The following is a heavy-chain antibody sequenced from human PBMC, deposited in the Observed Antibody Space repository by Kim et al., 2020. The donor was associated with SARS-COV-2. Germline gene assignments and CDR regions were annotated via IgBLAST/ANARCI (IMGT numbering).Heavy chain of an antibody. J-gene: IGHJ4*02. Sequence: SETLSLTCAVYGGSFSGYYWSWIRQPPGKGLEWIGEINHSGSTNYNPSLKSRVTISVDTSKNQFSLKLSSVTAADTAVYYCARGGYSGSRPFDYWGQGTLVTVSS. CDR3: ARGGYSGSRPFDY. V-gene: IGHV4-34*01. D-gene: IGHD1-26*01. CDR2: INHSGST. CDR1: GGSFSGYY.